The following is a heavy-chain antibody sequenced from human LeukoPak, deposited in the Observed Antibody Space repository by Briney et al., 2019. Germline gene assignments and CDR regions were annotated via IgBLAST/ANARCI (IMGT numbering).Heavy chain of an antibody. CDR2: IKQDGSEK. CDR3: ARNLPAADY. J-gene: IGHJ4*02. CDR1: GFTLSTYW. D-gene: IGHD2-2*01. Sequence: GGSLRLSCAASGFTLSTYWMTWVRQAPGKGLEWVANIKQDGSEKFYVDSVKGRFTISRDNAKNSLYLQMNSLRAEDSAVYYCARNLPAADYWGQGTLVTVSS. V-gene: IGHV3-7*01.